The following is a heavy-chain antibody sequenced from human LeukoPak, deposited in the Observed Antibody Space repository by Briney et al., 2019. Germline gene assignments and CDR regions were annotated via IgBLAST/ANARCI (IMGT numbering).Heavy chain of an antibody. CDR1: GGSFSGYY. CDR2: INHSGST. D-gene: IGHD3-22*01. J-gene: IGHJ4*02. Sequence: SETLSLTCAVYGGSFSGYYWSWIRQPPGKGLEWIGEINHSGSTNYNPSLKSRVTISVDTSKNQFSLKLSSVTAADTAVYYCARDLYYYDSSGFGYWGQGTLVTVSS. V-gene: IGHV4-34*01. CDR3: ARDLYYYDSSGFGY.